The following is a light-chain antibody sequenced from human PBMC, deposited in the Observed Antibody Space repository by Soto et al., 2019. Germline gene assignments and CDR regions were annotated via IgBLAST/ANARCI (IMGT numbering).Light chain of an antibody. CDR2: GAS. CDR3: QQYNNWLT. V-gene: IGKV3D-15*01. Sequence: EIVLTQSLDTLSLSPGERATLSCRASQSVSSYLAWYQQKPGQAPRLLIYGASTRATGIPARFSGSGSGTEFTLTISSLQSGDFAVYYCQQYNNWLTFGQGTRLEIK. J-gene: IGKJ5*01. CDR1: QSVSSY.